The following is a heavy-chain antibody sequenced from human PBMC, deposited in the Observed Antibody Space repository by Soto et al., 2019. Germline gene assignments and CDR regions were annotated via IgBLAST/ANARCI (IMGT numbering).Heavy chain of an antibody. CDR3: ARVWDIVVVVAATQVNKNWFDP. V-gene: IGHV1-18*04. D-gene: IGHD2-15*01. CDR1: GYTFTGYY. J-gene: IGHJ5*02. Sequence: ASVKVSCKASGYTFTGYYMHWVRQAPGQGLEWMGWISAYNGNTNYAQKLQGRVTMTTDTSTSTAYMELRSLRSDDTAVYYCARVWDIVVVVAATQVNKNWFDPWGQGTLVTVSS. CDR2: ISAYNGNT.